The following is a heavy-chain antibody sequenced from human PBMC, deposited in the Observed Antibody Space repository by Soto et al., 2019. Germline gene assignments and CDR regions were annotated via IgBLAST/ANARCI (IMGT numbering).Heavy chain of an antibody. Sequence: VQLVQSGVEVKKPGASVKVSCKASGHTFTSHGISWVRQAPGQGLEWMGWINTYNGNTNYAQKVQGRVTMTTETSTSTAYMELRSLRSDDTAVYYCARDLLYSTRSTVRFDIWGQGTMLTVSS. CDR3: ARDLLYSTRSTVRFDI. CDR1: GHTFTSHG. CDR2: INTYNGNT. V-gene: IGHV1-18*01. D-gene: IGHD6-13*01. J-gene: IGHJ3*02.